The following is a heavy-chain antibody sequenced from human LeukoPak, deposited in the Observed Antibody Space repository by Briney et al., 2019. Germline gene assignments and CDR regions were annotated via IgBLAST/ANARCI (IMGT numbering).Heavy chain of an antibody. CDR3: ARDRVLVPGNWFDP. V-gene: IGHV1-2*02. D-gene: IGHD2-8*02. CDR1: GYTFTGYY. J-gene: IGHJ5*02. CDR2: INPNSGGT. Sequence: GASVKVSCKASGYTFTGYYMHWVRQAPGQGLEWMGWINPNSGGTNYAQKFQGRVTMTRDTSISTAYMELSRLRSDDTAVYYCARDRVLVPGNWFDPWGQGTLVTVSS.